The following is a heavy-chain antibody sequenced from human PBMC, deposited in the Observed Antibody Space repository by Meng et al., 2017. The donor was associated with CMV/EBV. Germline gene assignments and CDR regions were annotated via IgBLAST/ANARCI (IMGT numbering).Heavy chain of an antibody. CDR1: GYSFTGYY. V-gene: IGHV1-2*02. J-gene: IGHJ4*02. D-gene: IGHD3-16*01. CDR2: INPNSGGT. Sequence: CKASGYSFTGYYMHWVRQAPGQGLEWMGWINPNSGGTNYAQKFQGRVTMTRDTSISTAYMELSRLRSDDTAVYYCARVTSVAYYFDYWGQGTLVTVSS. CDR3: ARVTSVAYYFDY.